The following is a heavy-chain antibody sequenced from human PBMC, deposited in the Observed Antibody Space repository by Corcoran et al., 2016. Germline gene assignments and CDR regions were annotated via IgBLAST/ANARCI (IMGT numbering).Heavy chain of an antibody. V-gene: IGHV3-53*01. D-gene: IGHD2-15*01. J-gene: IGHJ6*02. Sequence: VQLVESGGGLIQPGGSLRLSCAASAFTVSSNYMSWVRQAPGKGLEWVSVLYSGGSTYYADSAKGRFTISRDNSKNTLYLQMNSLRAEDTAVKYGARGEGSVGYCYYYGMDVWGQGTTVTVSS. CDR1: AFTVSSNY. CDR2: LYSGGST. CDR3: ARGEGSVGYCYYYGMDV.